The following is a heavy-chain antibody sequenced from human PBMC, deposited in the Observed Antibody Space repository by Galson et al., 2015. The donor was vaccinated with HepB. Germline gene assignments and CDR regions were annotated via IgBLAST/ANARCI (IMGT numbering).Heavy chain of an antibody. J-gene: IGHJ6*03. V-gene: IGHV3-15*01. CDR3: TTGPADGGINHYYFMDV. D-gene: IGHD4-23*01. Sequence: SLRLSCAGSGFTFSNAWMSWVRQTPGKGLEWIGRITDKIDGEATDYAAPVKGRFIISRDDSKNMLYLQMSSLKTEDTAVYYCTTGPADGGINHYYFMDVWGRGTMVTVSS. CDR1: GFTFSNAW. CDR2: ITDKIDGEAT.